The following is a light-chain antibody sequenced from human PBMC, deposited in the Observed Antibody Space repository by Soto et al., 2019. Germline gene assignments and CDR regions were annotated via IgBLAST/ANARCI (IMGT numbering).Light chain of an antibody. V-gene: IGLV2-14*01. CDR3: ASYTISSTRV. Sequence: QSALTQPASVSGSPGQSITISCTGSNNDVGAYNYVSWYQQHPGKAPKLIIYEVNNQPSGVSHRFSGSKSGNKASLTISGLQADDEADYYCASYTISSTRVFGGGTKLTVL. CDR1: NNDVGAYNY. CDR2: EVN. J-gene: IGLJ3*02.